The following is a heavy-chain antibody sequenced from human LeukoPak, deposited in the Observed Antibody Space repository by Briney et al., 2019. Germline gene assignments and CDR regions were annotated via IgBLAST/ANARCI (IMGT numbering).Heavy chain of an antibody. CDR1: GFTVSNSW. V-gene: IGHV3-74*01. CDR3: ARGGLPGGFDY. D-gene: IGHD7-27*01. Sequence: GGSLRLSCAASGFTVSNSWMFWVRQAPGKGLMYVSEINNDGNRIRYVGSVKGRFTISRDGANSTLFLQMNSLRDDDTAMYYCARGGLPGGFDYWGQGILVTVSS. J-gene: IGHJ4*02. CDR2: INNDGNRI.